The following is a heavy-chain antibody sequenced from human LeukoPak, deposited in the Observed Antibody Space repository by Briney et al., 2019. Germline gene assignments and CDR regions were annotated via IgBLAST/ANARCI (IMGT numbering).Heavy chain of an antibody. V-gene: IGHV5-51*01. Sequence: GESLKISCKDSGYSFTSYWIGWVRQMPGKGLEWMGIIYPGDSDTRYSPSFQGQVTISADKSISTAYLQWSSLKASDTAMYYCARRSTVTYYGMDVWGQGTTVTVSS. J-gene: IGHJ6*02. D-gene: IGHD4-17*01. CDR1: GYSFTSYW. CDR3: ARRSTVTYYGMDV. CDR2: IYPGDSDT.